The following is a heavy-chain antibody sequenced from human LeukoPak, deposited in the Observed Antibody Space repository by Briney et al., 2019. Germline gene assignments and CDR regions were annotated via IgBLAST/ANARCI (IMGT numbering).Heavy chain of an antibody. CDR1: GFPFSSYS. CDR2: IKEDGSDK. Sequence: GGSLRLSCAASGFPFSSYSMTWVRQAPGKRLEWVANIKEDGSDKYYVDSVRGRFAISRDNAESSLYLHMTKLRVEDTAVYYCTRVIWQQLAPSDCWGQGTLVTVSS. V-gene: IGHV3-7*03. CDR3: TRVIWQQLAPSDC. D-gene: IGHD6-13*01. J-gene: IGHJ4*02.